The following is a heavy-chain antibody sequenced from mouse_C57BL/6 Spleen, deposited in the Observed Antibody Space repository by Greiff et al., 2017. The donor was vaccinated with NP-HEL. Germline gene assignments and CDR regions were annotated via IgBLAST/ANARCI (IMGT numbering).Heavy chain of an antibody. V-gene: IGHV1-64*01. J-gene: IGHJ1*03. D-gene: IGHD1-1*01. CDR3: ARGLPYYYGSSYGYFDV. Sequence: QVQLQQPGAELVKPGASVKLSCKASGYTFTSYWMHWVKQRPGQGLEWIGMIHPNSGSTNYNEKFKSKATLTVDKSSSTAYMQLSSLTSEDSAVYYCARGLPYYYGSSYGYFDVWGTGTTVTVSS. CDR2: IHPNSGST. CDR1: GYTFTSYW.